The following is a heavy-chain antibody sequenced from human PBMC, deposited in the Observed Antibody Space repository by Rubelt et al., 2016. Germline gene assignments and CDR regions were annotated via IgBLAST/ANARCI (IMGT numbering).Heavy chain of an antibody. Sequence: QVQLQESGPGLVKPSETLSLTCTVSGGSISSYYWSWIRQPPGKGLEGIWYIYYSGSTNYNPSLKSLVTISVATSKNQFSLKLSSGSAADTAVYYCARDLSLRYSGYDFSYWGQGTLVTVSS. CDR1: GGSISSYY. J-gene: IGHJ4*02. V-gene: IGHV4-59*12. CDR2: IYYSGST. CDR3: ARDLSLRYSGYDFSY. D-gene: IGHD5-12*01.